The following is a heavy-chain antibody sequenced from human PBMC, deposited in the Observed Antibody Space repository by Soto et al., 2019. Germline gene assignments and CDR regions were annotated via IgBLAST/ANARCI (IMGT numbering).Heavy chain of an antibody. CDR1: GGSINTFY. V-gene: IGHV4-4*07. D-gene: IGHD5-12*01. CDR2: IFSSGGT. CDR3: AREGSYSAYNFAHGIQLWSFDF. J-gene: IGHJ4*02. Sequence: SETLSLTCTVSGGSINTFYSSWVRQPAGKGLEWIGRIFSSGGTSFNTSLESRVAMSVDTSKNHFSLNLSSVTAADMAVYYCAREGSYSAYNFAHGIQLWSFDFWGQGALVTVSS.